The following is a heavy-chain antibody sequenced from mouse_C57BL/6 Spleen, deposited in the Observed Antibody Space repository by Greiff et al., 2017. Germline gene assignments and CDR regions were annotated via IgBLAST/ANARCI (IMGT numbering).Heavy chain of an antibody. CDR3: ARQSSTMITSYAMDY. J-gene: IGHJ4*01. CDR2: ISSGGSYT. Sequence: EVMLVESGGDLVKPGGSLKLSCAASGFTFSSYGMSWVRQTPDKRLEWVATISSGGSYTYYPDSVKGRFTISRDNAKNTLYLQMSSLKSKDTAMYYCARQSSTMITSYAMDYWGQGTSVTVSS. CDR1: GFTFSSYG. V-gene: IGHV5-6*01. D-gene: IGHD2-4*01.